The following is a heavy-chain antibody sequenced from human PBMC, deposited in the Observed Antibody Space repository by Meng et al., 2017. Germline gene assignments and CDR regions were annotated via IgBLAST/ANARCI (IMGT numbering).Heavy chain of an antibody. J-gene: IGHJ4*02. D-gene: IGHD5-12*01. V-gene: IGHV1-2*06. CDR2: INPKSGDT. Sequence: VSRVQAGAEVKKPGASVKVSCKPSGYNFPDYYIHWVRRGPGQGLEWMGRINPKSGDTHYAQKFQARVTMTGDTSISTAYMELSRLRSDDTAVYYCARSIVATMVFDYWGQGTLVTVSS. CDR1: GYNFPDYY. CDR3: ARSIVATMVFDY.